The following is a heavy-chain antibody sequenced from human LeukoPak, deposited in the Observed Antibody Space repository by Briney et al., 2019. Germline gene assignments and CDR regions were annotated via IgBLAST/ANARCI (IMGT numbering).Heavy chain of an antibody. Sequence: SETLSLTCAVYGGSFSGYYWSWIRQPPGKGLEWIGEINHSGSTNYNPSLKSRVTISVDTSKNQFSLKLSSVTAADTAVYYCARHLRRSYGPFDYWGQGTLVTVSS. CDR3: ARHLRRSYGPFDY. V-gene: IGHV4-34*01. J-gene: IGHJ4*02. CDR1: GGSFSGYY. CDR2: INHSGST. D-gene: IGHD5-18*01.